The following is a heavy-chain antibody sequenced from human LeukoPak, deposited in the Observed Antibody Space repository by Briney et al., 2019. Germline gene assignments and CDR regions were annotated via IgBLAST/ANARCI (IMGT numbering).Heavy chain of an antibody. Sequence: ASVKVSCKASGGTFSSYAISWVRQAPGQGLEWMGGIIPIFGTANYAQKFQGRVTITADESTSTAYMELSSLRSEDTAVYYCARVNKGSRITIFGVVITHWFDPWGQGTLVTVSS. D-gene: IGHD3-3*01. J-gene: IGHJ5*02. CDR3: ARVNKGSRITIFGVVITHWFDP. CDR1: GGTFSSYA. CDR2: IIPIFGTA. V-gene: IGHV1-69*13.